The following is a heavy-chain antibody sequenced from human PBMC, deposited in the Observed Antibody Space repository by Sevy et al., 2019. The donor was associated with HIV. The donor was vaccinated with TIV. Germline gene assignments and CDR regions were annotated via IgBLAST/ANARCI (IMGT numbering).Heavy chain of an antibody. Sequence: SDTLSLTCNVSGDSISGYYWSWIRQPPGKGLEWIGYIYYTRSTNYNPSLKSRVTISKDTSKNQVSLKLSSVIVADTAVYYCARGRPDYYYGIDVWGQGTTVTVSS. CDR2: IYYTRST. CDR3: ARGRPDYYYGIDV. CDR1: GDSISGYY. V-gene: IGHV4-59*01. J-gene: IGHJ6*02.